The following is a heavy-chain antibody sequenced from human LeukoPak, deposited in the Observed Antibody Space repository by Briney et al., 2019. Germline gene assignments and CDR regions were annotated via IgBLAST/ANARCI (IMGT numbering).Heavy chain of an antibody. Sequence: GGSLRLSCAASGFTFSSNSMNWVRQAPGKGLEWVSSISSSSSYIYYADSVKGRFTISRDNAMNSLSLQMNSLRADDAAVYYCARAPTVTTYPETRLLWGQGTLVTVSS. CDR3: ARAPTVTTYPETRLL. D-gene: IGHD4-17*01. V-gene: IGHV3-21*01. CDR2: ISSSSSYI. CDR1: GFTFSSNS. J-gene: IGHJ4*02.